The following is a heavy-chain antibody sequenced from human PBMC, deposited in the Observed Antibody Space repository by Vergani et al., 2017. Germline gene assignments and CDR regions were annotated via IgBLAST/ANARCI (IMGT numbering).Heavy chain of an antibody. CDR3: ARSLSQWLVLGWFDP. V-gene: IGHV4-31*11. CDR1: GGSISSGDHC. D-gene: IGHD6-19*01. Sequence: QVQLQESGPGVVKPSQTLSLTCAVSGGSISSGDHCWTWIRQRPGKGLEWIGYIFYSGTTYDNPSLRSRLTISVDTSQNQFSLKLRSVTAADTAVYYCARSLSQWLVLGWFDPWGQGILVTVSS. CDR2: IFYSGTT. J-gene: IGHJ5*02.